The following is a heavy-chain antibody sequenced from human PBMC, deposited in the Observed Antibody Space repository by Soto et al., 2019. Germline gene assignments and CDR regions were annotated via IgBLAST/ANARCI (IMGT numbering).Heavy chain of an antibody. CDR1: GFTFRSSW. J-gene: IGHJ4*02. CDR2: IKDDGSET. CDR3: VNSYERRGWYEGRDY. V-gene: IGHV3-7*03. Sequence: GGSLRLSCAASGFTFRSSWMSWVRLPPGNGLEWVANIKDDGSETYYVDSVKGRFTISGDNAKNSLYLQMNSLRVEDTAVYYCVNSYERRGWYEGRDYWGRGPVVTVSS. D-gene: IGHD6-19*01.